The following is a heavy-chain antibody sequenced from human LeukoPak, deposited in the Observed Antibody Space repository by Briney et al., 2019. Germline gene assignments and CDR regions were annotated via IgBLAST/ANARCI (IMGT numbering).Heavy chain of an antibody. D-gene: IGHD5-24*01. V-gene: IGHV4-38-2*02. CDR3: ARAPSSYESGNGYPNLGWLDP. J-gene: IGHJ5*02. Sequence: SETLSLTCKVSGYPIGLDYYWVWIRQAPGRGLQWIGGFHRGRIQYNSALKSRVTISIDSSKNQFSLRMWPVTAAGTAFYFCARAPSSYESGNGYPNLGWLDPWGQGALVTVSS. CDR2: FHRGRI. CDR1: GYPIGLDYY.